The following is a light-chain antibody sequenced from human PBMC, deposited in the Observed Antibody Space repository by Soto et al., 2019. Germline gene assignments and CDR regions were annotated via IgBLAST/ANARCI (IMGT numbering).Light chain of an antibody. Sequence: LTQSPATLSVSPGERATLSCRASQSVSNNLAWYQQKSGQAPRLLIYGASTRATGIPARFSGSGSGTEFTLAISGLQSEDFAVYYCLQRSNWPWTFGQGTKVDIK. CDR3: LQRSNWPWT. CDR1: QSVSNN. J-gene: IGKJ1*01. V-gene: IGKV3-15*01. CDR2: GAS.